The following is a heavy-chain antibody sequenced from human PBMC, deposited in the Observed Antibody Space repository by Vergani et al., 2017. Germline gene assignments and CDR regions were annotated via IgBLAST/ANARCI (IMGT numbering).Heavy chain of an antibody. V-gene: IGHV5-51*01. J-gene: IGHJ5*02. CDR2: IYPGDSDT. Sequence: EVQLVQSGAEVKKPGESLKISCKGSGYSFTSYWIGWVRQMPGKGLEWMGIIYPGDSDTRYSPSFQGQVTISADKSISTSYLQWSSLKASDTAMYYCARCIAVADTASPGWFDPWGQGTLVTVSS. CDR3: ARCIAVADTASPGWFDP. D-gene: IGHD6-19*01. CDR1: GYSFTSYW.